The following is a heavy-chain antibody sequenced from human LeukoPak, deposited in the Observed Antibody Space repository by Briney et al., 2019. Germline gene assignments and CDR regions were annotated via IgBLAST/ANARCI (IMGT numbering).Heavy chain of an antibody. CDR1: GFTLSSYA. CDR2: ISYDGSNK. Sequence: RRSLRLSCAASGFTLSSYAMHWVCHAPRKGRERVAVISYDGSNKYYADSVKGRFTISRDNSKNTLYLQMNSPRAEDTSVYYCARDLDYGGNRFDYWGQGTLVTVSS. CDR3: ARDLDYGGNRFDY. J-gene: IGHJ4*02. D-gene: IGHD4-23*01. V-gene: IGHV3-30*04.